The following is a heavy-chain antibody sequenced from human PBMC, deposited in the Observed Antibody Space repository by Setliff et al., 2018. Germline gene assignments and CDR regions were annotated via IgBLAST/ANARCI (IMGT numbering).Heavy chain of an antibody. CDR1: GGSITSHY. J-gene: IGHJ5*02. D-gene: IGHD2-21*01. CDR2: IDYSGTT. V-gene: IGHV4-59*11. Sequence: TSETLSLTCSVSGGSITSHYWSWIRQSPGKGLEWIGYIDYSGTTNYNPSLKSRVTISSDTSKRQFSLRLTSVTAADTAVYYCARGRYWFAPNWFDPWGQGTLVTVS. CDR3: ARGRYWFAPNWFDP.